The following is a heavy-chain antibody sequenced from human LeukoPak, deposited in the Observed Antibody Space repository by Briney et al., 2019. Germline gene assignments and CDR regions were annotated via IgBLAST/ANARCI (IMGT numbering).Heavy chain of an antibody. D-gene: IGHD2-15*01. Sequence: ASVKVSCKASGYTFIDNYMHWVRQAPGQGLEWMGWNSPESGDTRYAQKFQGRVTMTRDTSITTAYMEPSRLTSDDMAVYYCARDVDPYCNLGSCYDYWGQGTLVTVSS. V-gene: IGHV1-2*02. J-gene: IGHJ4*02. CDR3: ARDVDPYCNLGSCYDY. CDR1: GYTFIDNY. CDR2: NSPESGDT.